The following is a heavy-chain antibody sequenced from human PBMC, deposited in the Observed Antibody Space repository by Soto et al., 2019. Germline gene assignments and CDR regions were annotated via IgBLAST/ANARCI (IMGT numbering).Heavy chain of an antibody. Sequence: GESLKISCKGSGYSFTSYWIGWVRQMPGKGLEWMGIIYPGDSDTRYSPSFQGQVTISADKSISTAYLQWSSLKASDTAMYYCARQGGSVYCSSTSCYPNWFDPWGQGTLVTVSS. CDR1: GYSFTSYW. CDR2: IYPGDSDT. J-gene: IGHJ5*02. V-gene: IGHV5-51*01. CDR3: ARQGGSVYCSSTSCYPNWFDP. D-gene: IGHD2-2*01.